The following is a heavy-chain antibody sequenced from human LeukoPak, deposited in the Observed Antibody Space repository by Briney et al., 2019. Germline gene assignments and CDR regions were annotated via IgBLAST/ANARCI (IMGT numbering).Heavy chain of an antibody. D-gene: IGHD3-22*01. J-gene: IGHJ4*02. CDR1: GFTFSSYA. V-gene: IGHV3-23*01. CDR3: ARANYYYDSSGYYRPSGDYFDY. CDR2: ISGSGGST. Sequence: GGSLRLSCAASGFTFSSYAMSWVRQAPGKGLEWVSAISGSGGSTYYADSVKGRFTISRDNSKNTLYLQMNSLRAEDTAVYYCARANYYYDSSGYYRPSGDYFDYWGQGTLVTVSS.